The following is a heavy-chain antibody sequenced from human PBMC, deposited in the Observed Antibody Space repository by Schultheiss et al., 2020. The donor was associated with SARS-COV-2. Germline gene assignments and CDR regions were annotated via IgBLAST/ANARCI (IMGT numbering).Heavy chain of an antibody. Sequence: GSLRLSCAASGFTFSSYSMSWIRQPPGKGLEWIGEINHSGSTNYNPSLKSRVTISVDTSKNQFSLKLSSVTAADTAVYYCARQAVIAVAGQPFDYWGQGTLVTVSS. CDR2: INHSGST. CDR1: GFTFSSYS. CDR3: ARQAVIAVAGQPFDY. J-gene: IGHJ4*02. V-gene: IGHV4-34*01. D-gene: IGHD6-19*01.